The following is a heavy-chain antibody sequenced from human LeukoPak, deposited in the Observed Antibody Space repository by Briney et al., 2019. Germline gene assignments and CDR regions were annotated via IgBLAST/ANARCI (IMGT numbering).Heavy chain of an antibody. V-gene: IGHV4-34*01. J-gene: IGHJ5*02. Sequence: SETLSLTCAVYGGSFSGYYWSWIRQPPGKGLAWIGEINHSGSTNYNPSLKSRVTISVDTSKNQFSLKLSSVTAADTAVYYCARGRRNYYDSSGYLRPRGQGTLVTVSS. D-gene: IGHD3-22*01. CDR3: ARGRRNYYDSSGYLRP. CDR2: INHSGST. CDR1: GGSFSGYY.